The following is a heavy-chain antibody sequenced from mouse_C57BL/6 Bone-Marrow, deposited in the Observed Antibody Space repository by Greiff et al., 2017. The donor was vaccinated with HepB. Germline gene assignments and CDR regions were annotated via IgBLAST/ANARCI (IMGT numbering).Heavy chain of an antibody. J-gene: IGHJ2*01. CDR3: ARGGTTVVAPSFDY. CDR1: GYTFTSYG. CDR2: IYPRSGNT. V-gene: IGHV1-81*01. Sequence: VQLVESGAELARPGASVKLSCKASGYTFTSYGISWVKQRTGQGLEWIGEIYPRSGNTYYNEKFKGKATLTADKSSSTAYMELRSLTSEDSAVYFCARGGTTVVAPSFDYWGQGTTLTVSS. D-gene: IGHD1-1*01.